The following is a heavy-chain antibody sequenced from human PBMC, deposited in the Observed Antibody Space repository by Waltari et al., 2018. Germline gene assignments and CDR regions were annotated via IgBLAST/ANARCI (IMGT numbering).Heavy chain of an antibody. CDR1: GDSASNPYL. CDR2: VHGSTGRT. D-gene: IGHD2-15*01. Sequence: QLQLQESGPGLVQPSGTLSLTCAVSGDSASNPYLWNWVRQPPGKGLEWLGQVHGSTGRTNYNPSFASRVTVSLDTYNNQFSLKLTYATAADTAVYYCARDRGRGLYLDTWGPGTLVTVSP. V-gene: IGHV4-4*02. J-gene: IGHJ4*02. CDR3: ARDRGRGLYLDT.